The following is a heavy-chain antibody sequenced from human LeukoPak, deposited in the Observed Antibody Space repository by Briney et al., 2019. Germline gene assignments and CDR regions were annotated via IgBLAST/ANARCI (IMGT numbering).Heavy chain of an antibody. CDR2: IIPIFGTA. V-gene: IGHV1-69*05. J-gene: IGHJ3*02. CDR3: ARGGYSYGWGAFDI. CDR1: GGTFSSYA. Sequence: GSSVKVSCKASGGTFSSYAISWVRQAPGQGLEWMGGIIPIFGTANYAQKFQGRVTITTDESTSTAYIELSSLRSEDTAVYYCARGGYSYGWGAFDIWGQGTMVTVSS. D-gene: IGHD5-18*01.